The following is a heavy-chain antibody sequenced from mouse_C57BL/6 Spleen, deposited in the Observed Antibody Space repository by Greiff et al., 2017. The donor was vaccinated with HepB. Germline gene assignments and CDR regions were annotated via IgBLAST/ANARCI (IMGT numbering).Heavy chain of an antibody. V-gene: IGHV6-3*01. J-gene: IGHJ4*01. Sequence: EVKVEESGGGLVQPGGSMKLSCVASGFTFSNYWMNWVRQSPEKGLEWVAQIRLKSDNYATHYAESVKGRFTISRDDSKSIVYLQMNNLRAEDTGIYYCTGGYYAMDYWGQGTSVTVSS. CDR1: GFTFSNYW. CDR2: IRLKSDNYAT. CDR3: TGGYYAMDY.